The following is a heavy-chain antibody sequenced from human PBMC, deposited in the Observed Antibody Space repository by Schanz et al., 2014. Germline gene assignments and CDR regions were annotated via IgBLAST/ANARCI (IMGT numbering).Heavy chain of an antibody. D-gene: IGHD4-17*01. Sequence: QVQLVPSGAEMKKPGASVKVSCKASGYTFTSHGISWVRQAPGQGLEWMGWITAYNGDTNYALKLQGRVTMTTDTSTGTAYMDLRSLRSDDTALYYCTRGYGDSPTDFWGQGTLVTVSS. V-gene: IGHV1-18*01. CDR2: ITAYNGDT. CDR1: GYTFTSHG. CDR3: TRGYGDSPTDF. J-gene: IGHJ4*02.